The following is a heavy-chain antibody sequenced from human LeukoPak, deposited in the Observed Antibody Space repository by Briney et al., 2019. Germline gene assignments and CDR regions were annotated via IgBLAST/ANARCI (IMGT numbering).Heavy chain of an antibody. CDR3: ARVFDSSGYYRDLGAFDI. CDR2: ISSSGSTI. D-gene: IGHD3-22*01. V-gene: IGHV3-48*03. J-gene: IGHJ3*02. CDR1: GFTFSSYE. Sequence: GGSLRLSCAASGFTFSSYEMNWVRQAPGKGLEWVSYISSSGSTIYYADSVKGRFTISRDNAKNSLYLQMNSLRAEDTAVYYCARVFDSSGYYRDLGAFDIWGQGTMVTVSS.